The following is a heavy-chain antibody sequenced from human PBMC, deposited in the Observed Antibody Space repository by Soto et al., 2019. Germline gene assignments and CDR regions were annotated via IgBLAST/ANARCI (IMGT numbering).Heavy chain of an antibody. Sequence: GGSLRLSCAASGFTFSSYSMNWVRQAPGKGLEWVSYISSSSSTIYYADSVKGRFTISRDNAKNSLYLQMNSLRAEDTAVYYCARAVVVVVAATPRDPYYYYYYMDVWGKGTTVTVSS. J-gene: IGHJ6*03. CDR3: ARAVVVVVAATPRDPYYYYYYMDV. CDR1: GFTFSSYS. CDR2: ISSSSSTI. V-gene: IGHV3-48*01. D-gene: IGHD2-15*01.